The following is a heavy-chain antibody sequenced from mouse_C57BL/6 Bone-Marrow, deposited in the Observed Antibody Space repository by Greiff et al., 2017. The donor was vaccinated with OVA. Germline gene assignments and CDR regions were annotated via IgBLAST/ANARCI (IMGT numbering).Heavy chain of an antibody. CDR3: TTDYCGSRRASIAY. Sequence: EVQLQQSGAELVRPGASVKLSCTASGFNIKDDYMHWVKQRPEQGLEWIGWIDPENGDTEYASKFQGKATITADTSSNTAYLQLSSLTSEDTAVYYCTTDYCGSRRASIAYWGQGTLVTVSA. D-gene: IGHD1-1*01. J-gene: IGHJ3*01. CDR1: GFNIKDDY. CDR2: IDPENGDT. V-gene: IGHV14-4*01.